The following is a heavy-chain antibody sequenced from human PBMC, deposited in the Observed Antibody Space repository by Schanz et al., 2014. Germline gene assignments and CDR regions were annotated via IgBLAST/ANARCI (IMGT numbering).Heavy chain of an antibody. CDR1: GFAFDTYW. J-gene: IGHJ3*02. CDR3: ARVGGTYYDFWSGVPPTVMHDGFDI. D-gene: IGHD3-3*01. CDR2: IKHDGSEK. Sequence: EVQLVESGGGLVQPGGSLRLSCAASGFAFDTYWMSWVRQAPGKGLEWVANIKHDGSEKYYVDSVKGRFTISRDNAKNSMYLEMNNLRAEDTAVFYCARVGGTYYDFWSGVPPTVMHDGFDIWGQGTMVTVS. V-gene: IGHV3-7*01.